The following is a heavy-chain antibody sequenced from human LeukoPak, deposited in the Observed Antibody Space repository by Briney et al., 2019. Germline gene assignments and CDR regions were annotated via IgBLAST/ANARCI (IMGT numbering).Heavy chain of an antibody. CDR2: IYSGGST. D-gene: IGHD6-13*01. V-gene: IGHV3-53*01. Sequence: PGGSLRLSCAASGFTVSSNYMSWVRQAPGKGLEWVSVIYSGGSTYYADSVKGRFTISRDNAKNSLYLQMNSLRAEDTAVYYCARAEYSSSWYEPFFIDYWGQGTLVTVSS. J-gene: IGHJ4*02. CDR1: GFTVSSNY. CDR3: ARAEYSSSWYEPFFIDY.